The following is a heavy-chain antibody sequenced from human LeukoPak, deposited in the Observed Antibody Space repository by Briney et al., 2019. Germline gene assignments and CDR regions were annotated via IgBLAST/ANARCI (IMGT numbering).Heavy chain of an antibody. J-gene: IGHJ6*03. CDR2: ISSGSAHI. V-gene: IGHV3-21*01. Sequence: PGGSLRLSCAGSGFTFSTFSFNWVRRAPGKGLEWVSSISSGSAHIYYADSVKGRFTISRDNAKNSLFLQMNSLRAEDTAIYYCAFVPRAYYYYMDVWGKGTTVTVSS. CDR1: GFTFSTFS. D-gene: IGHD6-6*01. CDR3: AFVPRAYYYYMDV.